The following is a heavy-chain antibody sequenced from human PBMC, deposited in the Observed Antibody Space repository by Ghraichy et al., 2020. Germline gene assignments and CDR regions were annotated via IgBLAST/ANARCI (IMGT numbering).Heavy chain of an antibody. CDR3: AREGMGIADSPGIYDGFDI. D-gene: IGHD6-13*01. CDR2: LYSGGSA. CDR1: GFTVSSNY. V-gene: IGHV3-66*01. J-gene: IGHJ3*02. Sequence: GGSLRLSCAASGFTVSSNYMSWVRQAPGKGLEWVSVLYSGGSAYYADSVKGRFTISRDNSKNTLYLQMNSLRAEDTAVYYCAREGMGIADSPGIYDGFDIWGQGTMVTVSS.